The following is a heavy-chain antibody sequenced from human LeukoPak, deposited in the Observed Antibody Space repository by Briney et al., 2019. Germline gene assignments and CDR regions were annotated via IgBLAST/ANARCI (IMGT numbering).Heavy chain of an antibody. CDR2: IYYTGNT. CDR1: GGSISSGGYY. V-gene: IGHV4-31*03. J-gene: IGHJ4*02. D-gene: IGHD2-2*01. CDR3: ARERRLTSRVMP. Sequence: KTSETLSLTCSVSGGSISSGGYYWSWIRQHPGKGLEWIGYIYYTGNTYYNPSLRSRVTISVDTSKNQFSLKVSSVTAADTAVYYCARERRLTSRVMPWGQGALVTVSS.